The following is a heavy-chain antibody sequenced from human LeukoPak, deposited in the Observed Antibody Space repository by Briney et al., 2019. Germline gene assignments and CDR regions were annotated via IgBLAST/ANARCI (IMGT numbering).Heavy chain of an antibody. CDR3: ARATDFVAAAGETQPGIAVAGHDY. V-gene: IGHV3-30*03. CDR1: GFTFSSYS. J-gene: IGHJ4*02. D-gene: IGHD6-19*01. CDR2: ISYDGSNK. Sequence: PGGSLRLSCAASGFTFSSYSMNWVRQAPGKGLEWVAVISYDGSNKYYADSVKGRFTISRDNSKNTLYLQMNSLRAEDTAVYYCARATDFVAAAGETQPGIAVAGHDYWGQGTLVTVSS.